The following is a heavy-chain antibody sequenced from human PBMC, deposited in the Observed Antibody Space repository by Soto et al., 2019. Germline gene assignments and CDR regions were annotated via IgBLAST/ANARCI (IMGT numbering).Heavy chain of an antibody. D-gene: IGHD3-22*01. Sequence: SETLSLTCTVSGGSISSSSYYWGWIRQPPGKGLEWIGSIYYSGSTYYNPSLKSRVTISVDTSKNQFSLKLSSVTAADTAVYYCARSARPRGYYYDSSGYYYIFVYWGQGTLVTVSS. CDR1: GGSISSSSYY. J-gene: IGHJ4*02. V-gene: IGHV4-39*01. CDR3: ARSARPRGYYYDSSGYYYIFVY. CDR2: IYYSGST.